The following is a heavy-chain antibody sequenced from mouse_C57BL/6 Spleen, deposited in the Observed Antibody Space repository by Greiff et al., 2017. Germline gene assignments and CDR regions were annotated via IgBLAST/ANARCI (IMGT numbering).Heavy chain of an antibody. J-gene: IGHJ2*01. Sequence: QVQLKQPGAELVKPGASVKLSCKASGYTFTSYWMHWVKQRPGQGLEWIGMIHPNSGSTNYNEKFKSKATLTVDKSSGTAYMQLSSLTSGDSAVYYCARDDGYYGRFDYWGQGTTLTVSS. V-gene: IGHV1-64*01. CDR2: IHPNSGST. CDR1: GYTFTSYW. CDR3: ARDDGYYGRFDY. D-gene: IGHD2-3*01.